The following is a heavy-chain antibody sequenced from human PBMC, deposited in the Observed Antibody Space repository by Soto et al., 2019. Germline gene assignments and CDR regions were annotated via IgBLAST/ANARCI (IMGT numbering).Heavy chain of an antibody. D-gene: IGHD6-6*01. V-gene: IGHV2-26*01. CDR3: ARIILGRLWSIAARLHYYYYMDV. CDR1: GFSLSNARMG. Sequence: SGPTLVNPTETLTLTCTVSGFSLSNARMGVSWIRQPPGKALEWLAHIFSNDEKSYSTSLKSRLTISKDTSKSQVVLTMTNMDPVDTATYYCARIILGRLWSIAARLHYYYYMDVWGKGTTVTVSS. J-gene: IGHJ6*03. CDR2: IFSNDEK.